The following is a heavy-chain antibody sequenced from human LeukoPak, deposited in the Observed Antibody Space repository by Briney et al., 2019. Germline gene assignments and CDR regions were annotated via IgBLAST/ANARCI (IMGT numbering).Heavy chain of an antibody. CDR3: ARLKGSYFDS. Sequence: GGSLRLSCAASGLTFGSHGMLWVRQAPDKGLEWVALIWYDGSNKYYTDSVKGRFTISRDNSNNMLYLQMNSLRAEDTAVYYCARLKGSYFDSWGQGTLVTVSS. CDR2: IWYDGSNK. CDR1: GLTFGSHG. J-gene: IGHJ4*02. V-gene: IGHV3-33*01. D-gene: IGHD2-15*01.